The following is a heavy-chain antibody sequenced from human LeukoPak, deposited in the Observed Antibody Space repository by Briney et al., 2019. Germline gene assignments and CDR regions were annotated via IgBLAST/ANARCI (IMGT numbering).Heavy chain of an antibody. J-gene: IGHJ5*02. V-gene: IGHV4-59*01. Sequence: SETLSLTCAVYGGSFSGYYWSWIRQPPGKGLEWIGYIYYSGSTNYNPSLKSRVTISVDTSKNQFSLKLSSVTAADTAVYYCAGGGTYCSGGSCYPNWFDPWGQGTLVTVSS. CDR3: AGGGTYCSGGSCYPNWFDP. CDR2: IYYSGST. D-gene: IGHD2-15*01. CDR1: GGSFSGYY.